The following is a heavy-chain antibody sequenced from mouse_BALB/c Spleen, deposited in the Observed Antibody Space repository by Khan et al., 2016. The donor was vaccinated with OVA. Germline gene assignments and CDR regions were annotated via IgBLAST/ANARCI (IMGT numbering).Heavy chain of an antibody. CDR2: VWGGGGT. CDR1: GFSLSRYN. CDR3: ARAYYRYDGYYAMDY. V-gene: IGHV2-6-4*01. Sequence: QVQLKESGPGLVAPSQSLSITCTVSGFSLSRYNIHWVRQPPGKGLEWLGMVWGGGGTDYNSNLKSRLSISKANYKSKVFLKRNRLQTDDTAMYYCARAYYRYDGYYAMDYWGQGTSVTVSS. J-gene: IGHJ4*01. D-gene: IGHD2-14*01.